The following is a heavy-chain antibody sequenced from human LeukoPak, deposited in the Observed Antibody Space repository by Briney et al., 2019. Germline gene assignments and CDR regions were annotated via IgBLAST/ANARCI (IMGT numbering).Heavy chain of an antibody. CDR3: ARDPCGSINCPLRY. CDR1: GGSLSGSY. J-gene: IGHJ4*02. V-gene: IGHV4-34*01. Sequence: SETLSLTCAVFGGSLSGSYCNWIRQTPGKGLEWIGEINHSGRTNYNSSLKGRVTISVDTSKNQFSLKLISVTAADTAVYYCARDPCGSINCPLRYWGQGTQVTVSS. D-gene: IGHD1-26*01. CDR2: INHSGRT.